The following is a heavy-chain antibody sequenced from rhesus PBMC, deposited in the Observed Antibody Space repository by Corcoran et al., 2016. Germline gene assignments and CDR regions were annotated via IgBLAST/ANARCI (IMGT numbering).Heavy chain of an antibody. Sequence: QVQLQESGPGLVKASETLSLTCAVSGGSISDIYYWTWIRQPPGKGLEWIGNMYGTSGSTSYKSPRKSRVTISKDTSKNQVSLKVTSVTAADTAVYYWARRRLAGPHFDYWGQGILVTVSS. CDR3: ARRRLAGPHFDY. D-gene: IGHD6-37*01. V-gene: IGHV4S7*01. J-gene: IGHJ4*01. CDR2: MYGTSGST. CDR1: GGSISDIYY.